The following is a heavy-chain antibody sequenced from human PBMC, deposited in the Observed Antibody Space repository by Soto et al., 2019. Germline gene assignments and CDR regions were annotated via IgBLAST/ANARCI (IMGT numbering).Heavy chain of an antibody. Sequence: GGSLRLSCAASGFTFSSYTMNWVRQAPGKGLEWVSSISSTSSYIYYADSVKGRFTISRDNAKNSLYLQMNSLRAEDTAVYYCARVLYYDGSGYNFWGQGTLVTVYS. CDR1: GFTFSSYT. J-gene: IGHJ4*02. D-gene: IGHD3-22*01. CDR3: ARVLYYDGSGYNF. V-gene: IGHV3-21*01. CDR2: ISSTSSYI.